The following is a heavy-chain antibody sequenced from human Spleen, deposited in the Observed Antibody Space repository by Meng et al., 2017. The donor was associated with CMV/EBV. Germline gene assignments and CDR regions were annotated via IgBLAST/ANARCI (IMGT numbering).Heavy chain of an antibody. D-gene: IGHD3-16*01. CDR2: IYYSGST. CDR1: GGSVSSGDYY. V-gene: IGHV4-39*01. J-gene: IGHJ6*02. CDR3: ARHGGYYYYGMDV. Sequence: ESLKISCSVSGGSVSSGDYYWSWIRQPPGKGLEWIGSIYYSGSTYYNPSLKSRVTISVDTSKNQFSLKLSSVTAADTAVYYCARHGGYYYYGMDVWGQGTTVTVSS.